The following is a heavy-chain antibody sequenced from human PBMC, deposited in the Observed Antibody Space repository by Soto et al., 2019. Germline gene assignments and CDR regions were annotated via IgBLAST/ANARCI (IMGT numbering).Heavy chain of an antibody. J-gene: IGHJ6*02. CDR2: ISSSSSYI. Sequence: GGSLRLSCAASGFTFSSYSMNWVRQAPGKGLEWVSSISSSSSYIYYADSVKGRFTISRDNAKNSLYLQMNSLRAEGTAVYYCARDDYSNYGCMDVWGQGTTVTVSS. V-gene: IGHV3-21*01. CDR1: GFTFSSYS. D-gene: IGHD4-4*01. CDR3: ARDDYSNYGCMDV.